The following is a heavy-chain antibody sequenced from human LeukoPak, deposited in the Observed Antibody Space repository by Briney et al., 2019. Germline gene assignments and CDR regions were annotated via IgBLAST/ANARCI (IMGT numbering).Heavy chain of an antibody. D-gene: IGHD2-15*01. V-gene: IGHV4-39*07. CDR3: ARGLALVVVAAKRARAFDI. Sequence: SETLSLTCTVSGGSISSSSYYWSWIRQPPGKGLEWIGEINHSGSTNYNPSLKSRVTISVDTSKNQFSLKLSSVTAADTAVYYCARGLALVVVAAKRARAFDIWGQGTMVTVSS. CDR1: GGSISSSSYY. J-gene: IGHJ3*02. CDR2: INHSGST.